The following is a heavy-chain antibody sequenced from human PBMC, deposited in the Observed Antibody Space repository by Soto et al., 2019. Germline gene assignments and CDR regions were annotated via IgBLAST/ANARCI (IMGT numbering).Heavy chain of an antibody. Sequence: QIELVQSGAEMKNPGASVKVSCKDSGYTFTSYGISWVRQAPGQGLEWMGWISGFNDDTNLAQRFQGRITVTKDTSTSTAYMELRSLKSDDTAVYYCARSGSYYPARNWFGPWGQGTLVTVSS. CDR3: ARSGSYYPARNWFGP. V-gene: IGHV1-18*01. D-gene: IGHD3-10*01. CDR1: GYTFTSYG. CDR2: ISGFNDDT. J-gene: IGHJ5*02.